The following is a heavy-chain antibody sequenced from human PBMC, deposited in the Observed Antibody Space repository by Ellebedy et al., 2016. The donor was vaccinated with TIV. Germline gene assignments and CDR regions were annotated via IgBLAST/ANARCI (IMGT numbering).Heavy chain of an antibody. Sequence: SETLSLTXTVSGGSVSSGSYYWSWIRQPPGKGLEWIGYIYHSGSTYYNPSLKSRVTISVDRSKNQFSLKLSSVTAADTAVYYCARDSGLRSPFDIWGQGTMVTVSS. CDR3: ARDSGLRSPFDI. CDR2: IYHSGST. D-gene: IGHD4-17*01. CDR1: GGSVSSGSYY. V-gene: IGHV4-30-2*01. J-gene: IGHJ3*02.